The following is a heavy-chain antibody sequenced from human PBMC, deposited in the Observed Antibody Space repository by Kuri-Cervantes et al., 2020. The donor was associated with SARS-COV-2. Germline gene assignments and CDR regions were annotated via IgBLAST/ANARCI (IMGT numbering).Heavy chain of an antibody. J-gene: IGHJ1*01. CDR3: AKMPVPYTGAWYPLDD. CDR1: GFSFSNYG. D-gene: IGHD6-19*01. CDR2: ISYDESRR. Sequence: GESLKISCAASGFSFSNYGMQWVRQAPGKGLEWVALISYDESRRYYADAPSGRFTVSRDNSNSTLFLQLNSLRPEDTAVYYCAKMPVPYTGAWYPLDDWGQGTLVTVSS. V-gene: IGHV3-30*18.